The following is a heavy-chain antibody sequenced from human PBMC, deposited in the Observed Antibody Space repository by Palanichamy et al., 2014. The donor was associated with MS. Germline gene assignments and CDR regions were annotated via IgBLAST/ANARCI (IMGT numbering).Heavy chain of an antibody. D-gene: IGHD5-18*01. J-gene: IGHJ6*02. V-gene: IGHV3-30*18. CDR2: ISYDGSNK. CDR3: AKDLEYSYRSMDV. CDR1: GFTFSSYG. Sequence: QLVEVWGRAWSSLGRSLRLSCAASGFTFSSYGMHWVRQAPGKGLEWVAVISYDGSNKYYADSVKGRFTISGDNSKNTLYLQMNSLGAEDTAVYYCAKDLEYSYRSMDVWGQGTTVTVSS.